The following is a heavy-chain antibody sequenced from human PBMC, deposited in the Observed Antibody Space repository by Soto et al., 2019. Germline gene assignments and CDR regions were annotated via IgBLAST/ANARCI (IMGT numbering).Heavy chain of an antibody. V-gene: IGHV1-18*01. J-gene: IGHJ3*02. CDR3: ARAGAFYETSGYPWSTFDI. CDR2: ISAYNGNT. CDR1: GYTLTSYG. Sequence: QVHLVQSGAEVKKPGASVKVSCKASGYTLTSYGISWVRQAPGQGLQWMGWISAYNGNTNYADKFQGRVTMTTDTSTSTAHMEVRSLRSDVTAVYYCARAGAFYETSGYPWSTFDIWGQGTMVTVSS. D-gene: IGHD3-22*01.